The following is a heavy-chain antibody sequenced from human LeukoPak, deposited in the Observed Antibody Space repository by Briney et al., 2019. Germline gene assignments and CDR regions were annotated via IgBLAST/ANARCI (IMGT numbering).Heavy chain of an antibody. V-gene: IGHV3-21*01. CDR1: GFTFSSYA. CDR2: ISSSSSYI. J-gene: IGHJ4*02. Sequence: PGGSLRLSCAASGFTFSSYAMSWVRQAPGKGLEWVSSISSSSSYIYYADSVKGRFTISRDNAKNSLYLQMNSLRAEDTAVYYCARVIATLGFDYWGQGTLVTVSS. D-gene: IGHD1-26*01. CDR3: ARVIATLGFDY.